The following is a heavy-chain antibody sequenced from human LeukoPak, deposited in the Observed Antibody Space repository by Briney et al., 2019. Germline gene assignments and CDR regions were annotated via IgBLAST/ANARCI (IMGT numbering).Heavy chain of an antibody. Sequence: PSETLSLTCTVSGASISGYYCSWVRQPPEKGLEWIGYIYYSGTTVYNPSLKSRVTMSVDTSKNQFSLRLSSVTAADTAVYYCARHAPAHFDFLWGQGTLVAVSS. J-gene: IGHJ4*02. CDR2: IYYSGTT. V-gene: IGHV4-59*08. D-gene: IGHD3-9*01. CDR3: ARHAPAHFDFL. CDR1: GASISGYY.